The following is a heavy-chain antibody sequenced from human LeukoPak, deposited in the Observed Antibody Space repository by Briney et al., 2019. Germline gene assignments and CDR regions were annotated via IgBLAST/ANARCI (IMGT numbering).Heavy chain of an antibody. CDR1: GFSFSTNA. CDR3: AKVGTGNHQYGSGDFDS. D-gene: IGHD3-10*01. CDR2: ISFGGDYI. Sequence: PGGSLRLSCITSGFSFSTNAVDWVRQAPGEGLQWVAAISFGGDYIFYADSVKGRFTISRDNAKKSVYLQMYSLRVEDTAVYYCAKVGTGNHQYGSGDFDSWGQGTLVTVSA. V-gene: IGHV3-21*01. J-gene: IGHJ4*02.